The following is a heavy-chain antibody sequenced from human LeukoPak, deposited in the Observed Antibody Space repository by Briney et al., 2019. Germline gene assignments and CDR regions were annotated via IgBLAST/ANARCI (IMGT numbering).Heavy chain of an antibody. CDR1: GGSIGGDH. J-gene: IGHJ4*02. V-gene: IGHV4-59*08. Sequence: PSETLSLACTISGGSIGGDHWSWIRQAPGEGLEWIGYISYTGSTNYNPSLRSRVTISLNTPENQFSLRLTSVTAADTAVYYCARAVTGTSLVDFWGQGTLVAVSS. CDR3: ARAVTGTSLVDF. D-gene: IGHD6-19*01. CDR2: ISYTGST.